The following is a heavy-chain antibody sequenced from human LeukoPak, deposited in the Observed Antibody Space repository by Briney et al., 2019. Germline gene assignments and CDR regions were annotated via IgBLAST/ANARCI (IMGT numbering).Heavy chain of an antibody. D-gene: IGHD6-19*01. CDR1: GFTFTTYW. V-gene: IGHV3-74*01. Sequence: GGSLRLSCAASGFTFTTYWMHWVRQAPGKGLVWVSHINSDGSITSYADSVKGRFTISRDNSKNTLYLQMNSLRAEDTAVYYCAKDGAYSSGWYFDYWGQGTLVTVSS. CDR3: AKDGAYSSGWYFDY. J-gene: IGHJ4*02. CDR2: INSDGSIT.